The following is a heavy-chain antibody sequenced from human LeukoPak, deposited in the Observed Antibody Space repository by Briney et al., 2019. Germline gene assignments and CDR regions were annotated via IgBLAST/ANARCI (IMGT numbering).Heavy chain of an antibody. Sequence: ASVKVSCKASGYTFTSYYMHWVRQAPGQGLEWMGIIDPSGGSTSYAQKFQGRVTMTRDTSTSTVYMELSSLRSEDTAVYYCARDHYGGNPPHYWGQGTLVTVSS. CDR3: ARDHYGGNPPHY. V-gene: IGHV1-46*01. CDR1: GYTFTSYY. J-gene: IGHJ4*02. CDR2: IDPSGGST. D-gene: IGHD4-23*01.